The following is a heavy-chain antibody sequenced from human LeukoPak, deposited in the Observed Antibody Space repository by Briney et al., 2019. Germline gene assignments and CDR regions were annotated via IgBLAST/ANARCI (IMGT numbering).Heavy chain of an antibody. J-gene: IGHJ3*02. CDR1: GGSFSGYY. D-gene: IGHD5-18*01. Sequence: SETLSLTCAVYGGSFSGYYWSWIRQPPGKGLEWIGVINHSGSTNYNPSLKSRVTISVDTSKNQFSLKLSSVTAADTAVYYCARVPIQLWFGAFDIWGQGTMVTVSS. V-gene: IGHV4-34*01. CDR2: INHSGST. CDR3: ARVPIQLWFGAFDI.